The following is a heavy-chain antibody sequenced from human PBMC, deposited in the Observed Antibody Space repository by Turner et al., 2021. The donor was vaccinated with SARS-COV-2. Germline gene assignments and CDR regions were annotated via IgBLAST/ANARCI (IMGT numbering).Heavy chain of an antibody. CDR2: ILYDVSNK. Sequence: QVQLVESGGGLVQPGRSLRLSCAASGFTFRSYGMHLVRQAPGKGREGVAVILYDVSNKYDADAVKGRFTIARDNSKNTLDQQKNSLRAEDTAVYYWAKAGELYGSGGSCYQYCLDDWGQGTLVTVSS. V-gene: IGHV3-30*18. CDR1: GFTFRSYG. CDR3: AKAGELYGSGGSCYQYCLDD. J-gene: IGHJ4*02. D-gene: IGHD2-15*01.